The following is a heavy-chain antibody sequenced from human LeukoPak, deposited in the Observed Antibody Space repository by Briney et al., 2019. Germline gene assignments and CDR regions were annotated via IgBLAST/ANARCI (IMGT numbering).Heavy chain of an antibody. D-gene: IGHD3-22*01. CDR1: GFTFSDYY. CDR3: ARHGPYDSSDFWTFQH. Sequence: GGSLRLSCAASGFTFSDYYMSWIRQAPGKGLEWVSYISSSSDYKNYADSVQGRFTISRDNAKSSLYLQMNGLSAVDTAVYYCARHGPYDSSDFWTFQHWGQGTLVTVSS. V-gene: IGHV3-11*06. J-gene: IGHJ1*01. CDR2: ISSSSDYK.